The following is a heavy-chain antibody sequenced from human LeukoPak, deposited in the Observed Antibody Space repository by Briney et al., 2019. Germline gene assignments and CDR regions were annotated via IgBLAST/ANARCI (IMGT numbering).Heavy chain of an antibody. V-gene: IGHV4-39*01. D-gene: IGHD1-26*01. CDR3: ARLEGTGSYLGEDAFDI. CDR2: IYYSGST. Sequence: SETLSLTCTVSGGSISSSSYYWGWIRQPPGKGLEWIGSIYYSGSTYYNPSLKSRVTISVDTSKNQFSLKLSSVTAADTAVYYCARLEGTGSYLGEDAFDIWGQGTMVTVSS. CDR1: GGSISSSSYY. J-gene: IGHJ3*02.